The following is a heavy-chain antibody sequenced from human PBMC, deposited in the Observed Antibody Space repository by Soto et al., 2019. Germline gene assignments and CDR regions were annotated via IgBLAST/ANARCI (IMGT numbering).Heavy chain of an antibody. Sequence: RLSCAASLFTFSSYSMNWVRQAPGKGLEWVSYISSSSRNIYYADSVKGRFTISRDNAKNSLYLQMNSLRDDDTAVYYCARGVWGTYAFDIWGQGKMVTVSS. J-gene: IGHJ3*02. V-gene: IGHV3-48*02. CDR3: ARGVWGTYAFDI. CDR2: ISSSSRNI. D-gene: IGHD7-27*01. CDR1: LFTFSSYS.